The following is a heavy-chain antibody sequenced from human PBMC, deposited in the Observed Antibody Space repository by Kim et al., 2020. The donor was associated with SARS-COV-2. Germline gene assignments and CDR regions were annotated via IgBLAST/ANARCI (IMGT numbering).Heavy chain of an antibody. Sequence: GGSLRLSCVASGFTFSSDWLHWVRQAPGKGLVWVSRINGDGSSTNYADSVKGRFTISRDNAKNTLYLQMNGLRAEDTAVYYCARRRYTSNWYYFDYWGQGCLVTVSS. J-gene: IGHJ4*02. CDR1: GFTFSSDW. D-gene: IGHD6-13*01. CDR2: INGDGSST. V-gene: IGHV3-74*01. CDR3: ARRRYTSNWYYFDY.